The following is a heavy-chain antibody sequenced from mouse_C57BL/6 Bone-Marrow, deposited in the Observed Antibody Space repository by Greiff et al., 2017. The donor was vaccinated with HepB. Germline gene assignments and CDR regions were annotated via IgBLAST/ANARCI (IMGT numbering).Heavy chain of an antibody. J-gene: IGHJ3*01. CDR1: GFTFSDYY. D-gene: IGHD4-1*01. V-gene: IGHV5-12*01. CDR3: ARPLNWDEFAY. CDR2: ISNGGGST. Sequence: DVMLVESGGGLVQPGGSLKLSCAASGFTFSDYYMYWVRQTPEKRLDWVAYISNGGGSTYYPDTVKGRFTISRDNAKNTLYLQMSRLKSEDTAMYYCARPLNWDEFAYWGQGTLVTVSA.